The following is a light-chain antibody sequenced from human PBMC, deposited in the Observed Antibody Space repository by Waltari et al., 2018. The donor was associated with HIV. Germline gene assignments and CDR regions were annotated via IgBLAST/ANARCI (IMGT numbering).Light chain of an antibody. Sequence: DIVLTQSPDFQSVTPKEKLTITCRASQSIGSSLHWYQQKPDQSPKLLIKYASQSLSGVPSRFSGSGSGTEFTLTISSLEAEDAATYYCHQSKSVPETFGQGTKVEI. CDR3: HQSKSVPET. J-gene: IGKJ1*01. V-gene: IGKV6-21*01. CDR2: YAS. CDR1: QSIGSS.